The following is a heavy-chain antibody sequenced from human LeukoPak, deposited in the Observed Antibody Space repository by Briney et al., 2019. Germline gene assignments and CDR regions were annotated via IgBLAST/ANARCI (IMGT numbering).Heavy chain of an antibody. J-gene: IGHJ4*02. D-gene: IGHD5-24*01. CDR1: GFTFRTYA. V-gene: IGHV3-49*04. CDR3: TRQMGWLHFDY. Sequence: GGSLRLSCAASGFTFRTYAMSWVRQAPGKGLEWVGFIRSKAYGGTTEYAASVKGRFTISRDDSKSIAYLQMNSLKTEDTAVYYCTRQMGWLHFDYWGQGTLVTVPS. CDR2: IRSKAYGGTT.